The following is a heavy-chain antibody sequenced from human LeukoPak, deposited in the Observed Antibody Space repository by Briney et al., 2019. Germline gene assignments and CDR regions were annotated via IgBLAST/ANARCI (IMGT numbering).Heavy chain of an antibody. Sequence: SETLSLTCTVSGGSISSYYWSWIRQPPGKGLEWIGYIYYSGSTNYNPSLKSRVTISVETSKNQFSLKLSSATAADTAVYYCARGLGRWYHTFDYWGQGTLVTVSS. CDR3: ARGLGRWYHTFDY. J-gene: IGHJ4*02. V-gene: IGHV4-59*01. CDR2: IYYSGST. D-gene: IGHD4-23*01. CDR1: GGSISSYY.